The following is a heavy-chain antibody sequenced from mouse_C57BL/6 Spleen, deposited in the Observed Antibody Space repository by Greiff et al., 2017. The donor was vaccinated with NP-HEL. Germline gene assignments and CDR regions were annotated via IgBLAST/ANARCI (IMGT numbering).Heavy chain of an antibody. D-gene: IGHD1-1*01. CDR1: GYTFTSYW. CDR2: IYPGSGST. V-gene: IGHV1-55*01. J-gene: IGHJ2*01. CDR3: ARGDYYGSSWYFDY. Sequence: QVQLQQPGAELVKPGASVKMSCKASGYTFTSYWITWVKQRPGQGLEWIGDIYPGSGSTNSHETFKSKATLTVDTSSSTAYMQLSSLTSEYSAVYDCARGDYYGSSWYFDYWGQGTTLTVSS.